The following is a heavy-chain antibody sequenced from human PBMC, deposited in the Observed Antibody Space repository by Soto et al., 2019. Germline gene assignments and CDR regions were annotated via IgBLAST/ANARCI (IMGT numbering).Heavy chain of an antibody. V-gene: IGHV3-74*01. D-gene: IGHD2-8*01. Sequence: EVQLVESGGGLVQPGGSLRLSCAASGFTFTSHWMHWVHQAPGKGPVWVSRINGDGTSISYADSVKGRFTISRDNAKNTLYLQMNSLRAEDTAVYYCAREIIELMGAIRWFDPWGQGTLVTVSS. CDR3: AREIIELMGAIRWFDP. J-gene: IGHJ5*02. CDR2: INGDGTSI. CDR1: GFTFTSHW.